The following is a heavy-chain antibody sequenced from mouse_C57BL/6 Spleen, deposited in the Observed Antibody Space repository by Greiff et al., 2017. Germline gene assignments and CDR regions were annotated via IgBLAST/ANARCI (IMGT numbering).Heavy chain of an antibody. J-gene: IGHJ2*01. CDR1: GFTFTDYY. CDR3: ERYDSNYQYCDY. CDR2: IRNKANGYTS. Sequence: EVKLVESGGGLVQPGGSLSLSCAASGFTFTDYYMSWVRQPPGKALEWLGFIRNKANGYTSGYSASVKGRFTISRDYSQSILYLQMNALRAEDSAPYYCERYDSNYQYCDYWGQGTTLTGSS. V-gene: IGHV7-3*01. D-gene: IGHD2-5*01.